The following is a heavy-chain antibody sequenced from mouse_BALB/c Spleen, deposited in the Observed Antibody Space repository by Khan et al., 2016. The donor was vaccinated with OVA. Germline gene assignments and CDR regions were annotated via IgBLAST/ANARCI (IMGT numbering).Heavy chain of an antibody. CDR1: GCTFTNYG. Sequence: LVESGPELKKPGETVKISCKASGCTFTNYGMNWVKQAPGKALKWMGWISTYTGEPTYADDFKGRFAFSLETSASTAYLQINNLKNEDTATYFCTRPPHFSYVLVYWGQGTSVTVSS. J-gene: IGHJ4*01. CDR3: TRPPHFSYVLVY. CDR2: ISTYTGEP. V-gene: IGHV9-3-1*01.